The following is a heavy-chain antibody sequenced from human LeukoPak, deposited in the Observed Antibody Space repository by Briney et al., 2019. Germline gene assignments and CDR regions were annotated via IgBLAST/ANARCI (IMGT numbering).Heavy chain of an antibody. Sequence: PGGSLRLSCTASGFTFSNYAMHWVHQAPGKGREGVAVISYDGSNKYYADSVKGRFTISRDNSKNTLYLQMNSLRPEDTAVYYCARDYRRDGYNRGVDHWGQGTPVTVSS. D-gene: IGHD5-24*01. CDR1: GFTFSNYA. J-gene: IGHJ4*02. CDR3: ARDYRRDGYNRGVDH. CDR2: ISYDGSNK. V-gene: IGHV3-30-3*01.